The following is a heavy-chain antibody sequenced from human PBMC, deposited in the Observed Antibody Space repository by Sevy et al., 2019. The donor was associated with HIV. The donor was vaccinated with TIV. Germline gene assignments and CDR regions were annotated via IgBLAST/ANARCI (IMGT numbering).Heavy chain of an antibody. CDR1: GFTFSSYA. CDR2: ISYDGSNK. D-gene: IGHD3-9*01. J-gene: IGHJ4*02. CDR3: ASLGKRYFDWLSDDY. Sequence: GGSLRLSCAASGFTFSSYAMHWVRQAPGKGLEWVAVISYDGSNKYYADSVKGRFTISRDNSKNTLYLQMNSLRAEDTDVNYCASLGKRYFDWLSDDYWGQGTLVTDSS. V-gene: IGHV3-30-3*01.